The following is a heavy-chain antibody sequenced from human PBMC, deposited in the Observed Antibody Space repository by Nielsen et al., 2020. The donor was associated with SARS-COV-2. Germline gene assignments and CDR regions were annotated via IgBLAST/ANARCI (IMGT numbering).Heavy chain of an antibody. CDR3: AKAIRGIIPTVFDY. J-gene: IGHJ4*02. V-gene: IGHV3-9*01. CDR1: GFTFDDYA. D-gene: IGHD3-16*01. Sequence: LSLTCAASGFTFDDYAMHWVRQAPGKGLEWVSGISWNSGSIGYADSVKGRFTISRDNAKNSLYLQMNSLRAEDTALYYCAKAIRGIIPTVFDYWGQGTLVTVSS. CDR2: ISWNSGSI.